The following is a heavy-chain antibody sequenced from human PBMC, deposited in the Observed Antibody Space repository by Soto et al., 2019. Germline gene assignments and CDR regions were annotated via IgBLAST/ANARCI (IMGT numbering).Heavy chain of an antibody. Sequence: QVQLVQSGAEVKKPGSSVKVSCKASGGTFSSYAISWVRQAPGQGLEWMGGIIPIFGTANYAQKFQGRVTITADESTSTAYMELGSLRSEDTAVYYCARGRGILTGYYFDYWGQGTLVTVSS. D-gene: IGHD3-9*01. CDR3: ARGRGILTGYYFDY. CDR2: IIPIFGTA. V-gene: IGHV1-69*01. J-gene: IGHJ4*02. CDR1: GGTFSSYA.